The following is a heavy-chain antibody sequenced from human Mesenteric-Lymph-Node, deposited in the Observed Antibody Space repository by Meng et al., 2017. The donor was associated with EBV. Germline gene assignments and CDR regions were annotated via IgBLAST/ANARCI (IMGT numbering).Heavy chain of an antibody. J-gene: IGHJ5*02. CDR3: ARAYNSGYLMGWLDP. D-gene: IGHD3-22*01. CDR2: IRGYNGDT. V-gene: IGHV1-18*01. Sequence: VQLVQAGAEVRTAGASVKVSCRSSGYTFADYGITWVRQAPGQGLECMGWIRGYNGDTKYARNFQGRVTMTTDTSTSTAYMELRSLRSDDTAVYYCARAYNSGYLMGWLDPWGQGTLVTVSS. CDR1: GYTFADYG.